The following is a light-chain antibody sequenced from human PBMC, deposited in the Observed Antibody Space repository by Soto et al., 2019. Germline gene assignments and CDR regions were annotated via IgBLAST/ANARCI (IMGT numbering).Light chain of an antibody. J-gene: IGLJ2*01. CDR3: SSYTRSSTLVV. Sequence: QSALTQPASVSGSPGQSITISCTGTSSVVGGYNYVSWYQQHPGKAPKLMIYEVSNRPSGVSNRFSGSKSGNTASLTISGLQAEDEADYYCSSYTRSSTLVVFGGGTKLTV. CDR2: EVS. CDR1: SSVVGGYNY. V-gene: IGLV2-14*01.